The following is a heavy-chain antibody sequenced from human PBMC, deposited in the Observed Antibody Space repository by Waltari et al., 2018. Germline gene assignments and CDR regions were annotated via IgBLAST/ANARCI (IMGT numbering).Heavy chain of an antibody. J-gene: IGHJ2*01. V-gene: IGHV3-33*01. D-gene: IGHD3-22*01. CDR3: ARSYDSNLVDL. CDR2: IWYDGSNK. Sequence: QVQLVESGGGVVQPGRSLRLSCAASGFTFSSYGLHWVRQAPGKGLEWVAVIWYDGSNKYYADSVKGRFTISRDNSKNTLYLQMNSLRAEDTAVYYCARSYDSNLVDLWGRGTLVTVSS. CDR1: GFTFSSYG.